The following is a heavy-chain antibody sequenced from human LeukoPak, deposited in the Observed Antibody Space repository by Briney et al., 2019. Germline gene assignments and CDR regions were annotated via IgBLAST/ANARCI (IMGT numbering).Heavy chain of an antibody. J-gene: IGHJ6*02. CDR1: GYTFTGYY. CDR2: INPNSGCR. Sequence: ASVKVSCKASGYTFTGYYMHWVRQAPGQGLEWMGLINPNSGCRNYAQKFQGRVTITRDTSISTPYMELSRLRSDDTAVYYCATGIPPGMDVWGQGTTVTVSS. D-gene: IGHD5-18*01. V-gene: IGHV1-2*02. CDR3: ATGIPPGMDV.